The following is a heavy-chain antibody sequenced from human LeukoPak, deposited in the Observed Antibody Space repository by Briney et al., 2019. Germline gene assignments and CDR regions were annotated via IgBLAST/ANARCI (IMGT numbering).Heavy chain of an antibody. J-gene: IGHJ4*02. Sequence: GSLRLSCAASGFTFSSYSMNWVRQAPGKGLEWVSYISSSSSTIYYADSVKGRFTISRDNAKNSLYLQMNSLRAEDTAVYYCARVSGWYHVNYWGQGTLDTVSS. V-gene: IGHV3-48*01. CDR2: ISSSSSTI. D-gene: IGHD6-19*01. CDR3: ARVSGWYHVNY. CDR1: GFTFSSYS.